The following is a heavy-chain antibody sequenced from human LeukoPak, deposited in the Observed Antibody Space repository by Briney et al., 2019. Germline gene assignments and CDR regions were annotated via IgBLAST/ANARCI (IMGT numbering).Heavy chain of an antibody. V-gene: IGHV3-11*01. J-gene: IGHJ6*04. CDR2: ITDSGNTI. D-gene: IGHD3-9*01. CDR1: GFTFSDYN. Sequence: GGSLRLSCAASGFTFSDYNMNWVRQAPGKGLEWVAYITDSGNTIHYADSVKGRFTISRDNAKNSLYPQMNSLRAEDTAVYCCARSIGLTGGGVDVWGKGTTVTVSS. CDR3: ARSIGLTGGGVDV.